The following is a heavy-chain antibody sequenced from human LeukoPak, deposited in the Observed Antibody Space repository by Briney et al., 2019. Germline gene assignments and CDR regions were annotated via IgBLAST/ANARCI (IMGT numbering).Heavy chain of an antibody. CDR2: ISLTGRT. V-gene: IGHV4-4*02. CDR3: TRESGPYCPFGY. J-gene: IGHJ4*02. D-gene: IGHD1-26*01. CDR1: GVSITSTNW. Sequence: KASETLSLTCGVSGVSITSTNWWSWVRQPPGQGLEWIGEISLTGRTNYNPSLIGRVIMSLDESRNQLSLTLTSVTAADTAMYYCTRESGPYCPFGYWGQGTLVVVPS.